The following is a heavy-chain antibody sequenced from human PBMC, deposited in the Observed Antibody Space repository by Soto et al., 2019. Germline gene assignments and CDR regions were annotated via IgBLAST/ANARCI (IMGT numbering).Heavy chain of an antibody. CDR3: ARRGYDFWSGSPYPYYYYYYMDV. CDR2: MNPNSGNT. CDR1: GYTFTSYD. J-gene: IGHJ6*03. D-gene: IGHD3-3*01. Sequence: ASVKVSCKASGYTFTSYDINWVRQATGQGLEWMGWMNPNSGNTGYAQKFQGRVTMTRNTSISTAYMELSSLRSEDTAVCYCARRGYDFWSGSPYPYYYYYYMDVWGKGTTVTVSS. V-gene: IGHV1-8*01.